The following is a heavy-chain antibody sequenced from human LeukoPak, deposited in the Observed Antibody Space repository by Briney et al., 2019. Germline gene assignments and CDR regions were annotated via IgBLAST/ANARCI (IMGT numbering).Heavy chain of an antibody. J-gene: IGHJ4*02. CDR2: IYYSGST. D-gene: IGHD7-27*01. CDR1: GGSISSGDYY. V-gene: IGHV4-30-4*01. Sequence: SETLSLTCTVSGGSISSGDYYWGWIRQPPGKGVEWIGYIYYSGSTYYNPSLKSRVTISVDTSKNQFSLKLSSVTAADTAVYYCARDRQLGIEYYFDYWGQGTLVTVSS. CDR3: ARDRQLGIEYYFDY.